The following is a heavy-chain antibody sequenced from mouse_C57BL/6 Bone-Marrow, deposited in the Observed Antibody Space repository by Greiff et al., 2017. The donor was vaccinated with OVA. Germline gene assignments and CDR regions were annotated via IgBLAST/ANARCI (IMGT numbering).Heavy chain of an antibody. CDR1: GFTFSDYY. D-gene: IGHD1-1*01. CDR3: ARHDYGSSSWFAY. CDR2: ISNGGGST. Sequence: EVHLVESGGGLVQPGGSLKLSCAASGFTFSDYYMYWVRQTPEKRLEWVAYISNGGGSTYYPDTVKGRFTISRDNAKNTLYLQMSRLKSEYTSMYYCARHDYGSSSWFAYWGQGTLVTVSA. V-gene: IGHV5-12*01. J-gene: IGHJ3*01.